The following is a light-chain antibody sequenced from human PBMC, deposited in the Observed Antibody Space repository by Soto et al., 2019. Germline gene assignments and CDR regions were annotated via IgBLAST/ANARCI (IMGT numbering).Light chain of an antibody. CDR1: QRIGTY. CDR3: QQSYSTPLT. J-gene: IGKJ4*01. V-gene: IGKV1-39*01. CDR2: AAS. Sequence: DVQVTRCATFLSASVGDRITVTFRASQRIGTYVNWYQQKPGKAPKLLIYAASSLQSGVPSRFSGSGSGTDFTLTISSLQPEDFATYYCQQSYSTPLTFGGGTKWIS.